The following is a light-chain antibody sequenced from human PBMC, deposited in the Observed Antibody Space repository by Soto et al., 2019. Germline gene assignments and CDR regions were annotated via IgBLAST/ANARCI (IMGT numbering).Light chain of an antibody. CDR2: KAS. J-gene: IGKJ2*01. Sequence: DIPMTQSPSTLSASVGDRVTITCRASQSISSWLAWYQQKPGKAPKLLIYKASSFESGVPSRFSGSGSGTEFTLTISSLQPDDFATYYCQQYNSYSGTFGQGTKLEIK. CDR3: QQYNSYSGT. CDR1: QSISSW. V-gene: IGKV1-5*03.